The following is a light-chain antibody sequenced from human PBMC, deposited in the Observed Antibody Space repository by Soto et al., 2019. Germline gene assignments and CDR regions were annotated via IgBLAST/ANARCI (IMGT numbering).Light chain of an antibody. J-gene: IGKJ2*01. CDR1: QSLSSAY. CDR2: RAS. CDR3: QQYGSSPRS. Sequence: IVLMQSPDTLSLSPGERATFSCRASQSLSSAYLAWYQQKPGQAPRLLIYRASRRATGTPDRFSGSGSGTDFTLTISRLEPGDFAVYYCQQYGSSPRSFGQGTKVDIK. V-gene: IGKV3-20*01.